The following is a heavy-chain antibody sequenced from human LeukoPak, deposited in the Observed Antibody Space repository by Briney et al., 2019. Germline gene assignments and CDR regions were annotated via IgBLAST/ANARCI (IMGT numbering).Heavy chain of an antibody. CDR1: GFTFNSHA. J-gene: IGHJ6*03. CDR3: AKMRGHPTPSYYMDV. Sequence: GGSLRLSCAVSGFTFNSHAMSWVRQAPGKGLEWVSTISGSGGITYYADSVKGRYTISGDNSKNTLYLQMNSLRAEDTAVYYCAKMRGHPTPSYYMDVWGKRTTVTVS. CDR2: ISGSGGIT. V-gene: IGHV3-23*01.